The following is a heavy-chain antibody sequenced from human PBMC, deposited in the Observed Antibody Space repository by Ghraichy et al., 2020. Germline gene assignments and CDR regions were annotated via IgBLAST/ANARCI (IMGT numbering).Heavy chain of an antibody. V-gene: IGHV4-38-2*02. CDR1: GYSISSGYY. CDR3: ARDRAVEMANGFDI. Sequence: SEKRSLTCTVSGYSISSGYYWGWIRQPPGKGLEWIGSRYHRGSTYYNPSLKSRVTISVDTSKNKFSLTLSSVTAADTAVYYCARDRAVEMANGFDILGQGTMVTVSS. CDR2: RYHRGST. J-gene: IGHJ3*02. D-gene: IGHD5-24*01.